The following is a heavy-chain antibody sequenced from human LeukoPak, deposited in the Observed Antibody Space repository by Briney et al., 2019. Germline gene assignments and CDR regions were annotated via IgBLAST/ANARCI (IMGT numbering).Heavy chain of an antibody. V-gene: IGHV3-48*03. J-gene: IGHJ3*02. D-gene: IGHD5-18*01. CDR2: ISSSGSTI. CDR1: GFTFSSYE. CDR3: GGVGIHLLGAFGI. Sequence: PGGSLRLSCAASGFTFSSYEMNWVRQAPGKGLEWVSYISSSGSTIYYADSVKGRFTISRDNAKNSLYLQMNSLRAEDTAVYYCGGVGIHLLGAFGIWGQGTMVTVSS.